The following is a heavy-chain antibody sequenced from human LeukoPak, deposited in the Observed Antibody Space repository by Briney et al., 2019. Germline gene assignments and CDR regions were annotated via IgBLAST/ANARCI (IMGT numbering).Heavy chain of an antibody. CDR1: GFTFRSYG. Sequence: SGGSLRLSCAASGFTFRSYGMHWVRQAPGKGLEWVAVISYDGSNKYYADSVKGRFTISRDNSRTTLYLQMNSLRAEDTAVYYCVKAGTNPYYFDYWGQGTLVTVSS. D-gene: IGHD1-14*01. CDR3: VKAGTNPYYFDY. V-gene: IGHV3-30*18. CDR2: ISYDGSNK. J-gene: IGHJ4*02.